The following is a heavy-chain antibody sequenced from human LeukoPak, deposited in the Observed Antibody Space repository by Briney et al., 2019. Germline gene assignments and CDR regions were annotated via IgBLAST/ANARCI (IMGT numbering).Heavy chain of an antibody. Sequence: ASVKVSCKASGYTFTCYYMHWVRQAPGQGLEWMGWINPNSGGTNYAQKFQGRVTMTRDTSISTAYMELSRLRSDDTAVYYCARDLWYVEMATTGLYGMDVWGQGTTVTVSS. J-gene: IGHJ6*02. D-gene: IGHD5-24*01. CDR2: INPNSGGT. CDR3: ARDLWYVEMATTGLYGMDV. CDR1: GYTFTCYY. V-gene: IGHV1-2*02.